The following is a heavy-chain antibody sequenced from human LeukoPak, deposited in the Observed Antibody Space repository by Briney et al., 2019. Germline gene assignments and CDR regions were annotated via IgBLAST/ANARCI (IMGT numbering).Heavy chain of an antibody. V-gene: IGHV3-48*03. CDR1: GFTFSSYE. Sequence: GGSLRLSCAASGFTFSSYEMNWVRQAPGKGLEWVSYISSSGSTIYYADSVKGRFTISRDNAKNSLYLQMNSLRAEDTAVYYCARELLLWFGEHTGLDYWGQGTLVTVSS. CDR2: ISSSGSTI. CDR3: ARELLLWFGEHTGLDY. D-gene: IGHD3-10*01. J-gene: IGHJ4*02.